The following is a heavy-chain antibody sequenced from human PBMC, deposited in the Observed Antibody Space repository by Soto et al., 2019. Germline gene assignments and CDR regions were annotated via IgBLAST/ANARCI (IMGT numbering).Heavy chain of an antibody. CDR2: INPNTSAT. V-gene: IGHV1-2*02. J-gene: IGHJ6*02. CDR1: GYIFTGYF. D-gene: IGHD7-27*01. Sequence: ASVNVSFKASGYIFTGYFIQWLRQSPLQGLEWMGWINPNTSATNYAQKFQGRVTITRDTSLGAAYMELTSLRPDDTALYYCARITWGREPYYGMDVWGQRTPVTVSS. CDR3: ARITWGREPYYGMDV.